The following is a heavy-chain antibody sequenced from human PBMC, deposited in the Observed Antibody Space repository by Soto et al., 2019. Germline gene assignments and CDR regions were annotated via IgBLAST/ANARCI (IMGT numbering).Heavy chain of an antibody. CDR1: GYTFTGYY. V-gene: IGHV1-2*02. CDR2: INPNSGGT. J-gene: IGHJ5*02. Sequence: ASVKVSCKASGYTFTGYYMHWVRQAPGQGLEWMGWINPNSGGTNYAQKFQGRVTMTRDTSISTAYMELSRLRYADTAVYYCARGPYYYDRTEYGWFDPWGQGTLVTVSS. D-gene: IGHD3-22*01. CDR3: ARGPYYYDRTEYGWFDP.